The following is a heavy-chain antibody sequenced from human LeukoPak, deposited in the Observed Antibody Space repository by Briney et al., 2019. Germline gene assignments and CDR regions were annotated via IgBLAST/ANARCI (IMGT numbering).Heavy chain of an antibody. CDR3: ARKSSGWY. CDR1: GFTFSSYV. Sequence: GGSLRLSCAASGFTFSSYVMNWVRQAPGKGLEWVSAISGSGGSTYYADSVKGRFTISRDNSKKTLYLQMNSLRAEDTAVYYCARKSSGWYWGQGTLVTVSP. D-gene: IGHD6-19*01. V-gene: IGHV3-23*01. CDR2: ISGSGGST. J-gene: IGHJ4*02.